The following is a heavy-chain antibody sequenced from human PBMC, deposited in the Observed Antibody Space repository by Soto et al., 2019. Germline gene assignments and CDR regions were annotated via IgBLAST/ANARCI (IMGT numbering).Heavy chain of an antibody. V-gene: IGHV4-39*01. D-gene: IGHD3-3*01. CDR2: IYYSGST. CDR3: ASSIRFLEWLLGYYYGMDV. J-gene: IGHJ6*02. Sequence: SETLSLTCTVSGGSISSSSYYWGWILQPPGKGLEWIGSIYYSGSTYYNPSLKSRVTISVDTSKNQFSLKLSSVTAADTAVYYCASSIRFLEWLLGYYYGMDVWGQGTTVTVS. CDR1: GGSISSSSYY.